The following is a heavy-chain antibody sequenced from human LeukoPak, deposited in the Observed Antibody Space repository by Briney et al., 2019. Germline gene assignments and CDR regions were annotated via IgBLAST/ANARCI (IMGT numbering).Heavy chain of an antibody. CDR3: ARDPTINYDYVWGSYRYIPQSFDY. CDR2: INPNSGGT. D-gene: IGHD3-16*02. J-gene: IGHJ4*02. Sequence: GASVKVSCKASGYTFTGYYMHWVRQAPGQGLEWMGWINPNSGGTNYAQKFQGRVTMTRDTSISTAYMELSRLRSDDTAVYYCARDPTINYDYVWGSYRYIPQSFDYWGQGTLVTVSS. CDR1: GYTFTGYY. V-gene: IGHV1-2*02.